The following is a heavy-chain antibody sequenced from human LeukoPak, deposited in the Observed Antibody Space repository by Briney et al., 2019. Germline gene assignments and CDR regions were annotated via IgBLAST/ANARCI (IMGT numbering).Heavy chain of an antibody. J-gene: IGHJ6*02. D-gene: IGHD2-8*02. Sequence: GGSLRLSCAGSGFSFSTYAMTWVRQAPGMGLESVSAISGSGGYTYYADSVKGRFTISRDNSKNTLYLQMNSLRAEDTAVYYCARDAGGYGMDVWGQGTTVTVSS. CDR1: GFSFSTYA. CDR2: ISGSGGYT. CDR3: ARDAGGYGMDV. V-gene: IGHV3-23*01.